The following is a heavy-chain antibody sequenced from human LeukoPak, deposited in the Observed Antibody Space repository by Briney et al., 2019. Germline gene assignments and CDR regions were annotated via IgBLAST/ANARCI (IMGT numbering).Heavy chain of an antibody. CDR2: IYLGDSDT. D-gene: IGHD6-19*01. J-gene: IGHJ4*02. CDR3: ARHSSYTSGWPLDY. CDR1: GYSFTSYW. Sequence: GESLKISCKGSGYSFTSYWIGWVRQMPGKGLEWMGTIYLGDSDTRYSPSFQGQITISADKSISTAYLQWSSLKASDTAIYYCARHSSYTSGWPLDYWGQGTLVTVSS. V-gene: IGHV5-51*01.